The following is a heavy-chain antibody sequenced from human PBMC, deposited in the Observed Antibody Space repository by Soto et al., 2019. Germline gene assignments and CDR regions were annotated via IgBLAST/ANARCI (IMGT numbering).Heavy chain of an antibody. CDR3: ACGETSEPYTTLYYFDY. CDR2: IDWDDDK. J-gene: IGHJ4*02. V-gene: IGHV2-70*01. Sequence: VSGPTLVNPTQTLTLTCTFSGFSLSTSGMCVSWIRQPPGKALEWLALIDWDDDKYYSTSLKTRLTISKDTSKNQVVLTMTNMDPVDTATSYCACGETSEPYTTLYYFDYWGQGTLVTVSS. D-gene: IGHD4-17*01. CDR1: GFSLSTSGMC.